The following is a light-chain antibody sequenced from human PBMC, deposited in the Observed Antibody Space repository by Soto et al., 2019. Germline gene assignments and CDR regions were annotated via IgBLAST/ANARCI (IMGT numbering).Light chain of an antibody. CDR3: QHYNSYSEA. CDR1: QTISSW. J-gene: IGKJ1*01. V-gene: IGKV1-5*03. Sequence: IQLRHSRLTLSSSLEDRGTTPCRASQTISSWLAWYQQKPGKAPKLLIYKASTLKSGVPSRFSGSGSGTEFTLTISSLQPDDFATYYCQHYNSYSEAFGQGTKVDI. CDR2: KAS.